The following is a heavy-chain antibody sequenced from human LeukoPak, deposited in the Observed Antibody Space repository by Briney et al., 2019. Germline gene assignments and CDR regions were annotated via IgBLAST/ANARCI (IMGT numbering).Heavy chain of an antibody. D-gene: IGHD4-17*01. CDR2: IYTSGST. V-gene: IGHV4-61*02. CDR1: GGSINSGSYY. CDR3: ARGGDDYGDYGWFDP. Sequence: SETLSLTCTVSGGSINSGSYYWSWIRQPAGKGLEWIGRIYTSGSTNYNPSLKSRVTISVDTSKNQFSLKLSSVTAADTAVYYCARGGDDYGDYGWFDPWGQGTLVTVSS. J-gene: IGHJ5*02.